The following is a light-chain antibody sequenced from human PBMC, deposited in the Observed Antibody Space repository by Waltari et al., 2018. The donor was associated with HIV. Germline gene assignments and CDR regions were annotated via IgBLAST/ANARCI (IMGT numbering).Light chain of an antibody. CDR3: CSYAGSYSYVV. CDR2: DVN. V-gene: IGLV2-11*01. J-gene: IGLJ2*01. Sequence: QPALTQPRSVSGSPGQSVTMSRSGTSSDVGGYNYVTWYQQHPGKAPKLMIYDVNKRPSGVPDRFSGSKSGNTASLTISGLQAEDEADYYCCSYAGSYSYVVLGGGTKLTVL. CDR1: SSDVGGYNY.